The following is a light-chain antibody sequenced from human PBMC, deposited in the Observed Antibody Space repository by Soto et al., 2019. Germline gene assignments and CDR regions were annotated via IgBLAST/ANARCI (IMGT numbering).Light chain of an antibody. CDR2: DIS. CDR1: QSVAGS. Sequence: EFVLTQSPATLSLSPGWRAILSCRASQSVAGSLAWYQQKPGQAPRLLIYDISTRAAAIPARFSGSGSGTDFTLTVSSLEPEDFALYYCQQRSNRITFGRGTRLEIK. V-gene: IGKV3-11*01. CDR3: QQRSNRIT. J-gene: IGKJ5*01.